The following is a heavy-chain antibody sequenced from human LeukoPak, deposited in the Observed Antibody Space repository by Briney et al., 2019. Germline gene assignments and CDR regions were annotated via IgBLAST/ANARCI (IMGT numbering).Heavy chain of an antibody. V-gene: IGHV4-59*08. CDR2: IYYSGST. CDR1: GGSISSYY. D-gene: IGHD3-22*01. J-gene: IGHJ4*02. Sequence: PSETLSLTCTVSGGSISSYYWSWIRQPPGKGLEWIGYIYYSGSTNYNPSLKSRVTISVDTSKNQFSLKLSSVTAADTAVYHCARRKYYYDSSGYTSYFDYWGQGTLVTVSS. CDR3: ARRKYYYDSSGYTSYFDY.